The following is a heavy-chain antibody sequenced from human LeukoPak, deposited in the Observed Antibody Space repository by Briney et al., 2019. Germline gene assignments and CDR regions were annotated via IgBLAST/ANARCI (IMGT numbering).Heavy chain of an antibody. J-gene: IGHJ3*02. Sequence: GGSLRLSCAASGFTVSSNYMSWVRQAPGKGLEWVSVIYSGGSAYYADSVKGRFTISRDNSKNTLYLQMNSLRAEDTAVYYCAKGITMIVVANDAFDIWGQGTMVTVSS. CDR1: GFTVSSNY. CDR2: IYSGGSA. CDR3: AKGITMIVVANDAFDI. D-gene: IGHD3-22*01. V-gene: IGHV3-53*05.